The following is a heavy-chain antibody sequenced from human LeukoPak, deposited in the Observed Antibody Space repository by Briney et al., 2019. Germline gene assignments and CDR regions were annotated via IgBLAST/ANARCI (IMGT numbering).Heavy chain of an antibody. D-gene: IGHD3-9*01. CDR1: GGSFSGYY. V-gene: IGHV3-11*05. CDR3: ARDYDILTGYFRGGFDY. CDR2: ITSSSSDT. Sequence: LSLTCAVYGGSFSGYYMSWIRQAPGKGLEWISYITSSSSDTNYADSVKGRFTISRDNAKKSLYLQMNSLRAEDTAVYYCARDYDILTGYFRGGFDYWGQGTLVTVSS. J-gene: IGHJ4*02.